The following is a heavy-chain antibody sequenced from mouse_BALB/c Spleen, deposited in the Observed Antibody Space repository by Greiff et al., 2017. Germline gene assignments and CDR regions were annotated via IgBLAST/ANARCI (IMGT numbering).Heavy chain of an antibody. V-gene: IGHV5-17*02. Sequence: EVMLVESGGGLVQPGGSRKLSCAASGFTFSSFGMHWVRQAPEKGLEWVAYISSGSSTIYYADTVKGRFTISRDNPKNTLFLQMTSLRSEDTAMYYCARGGERGAMDYWGQGTSVTVSS. CDR2: ISSGSSTI. CDR1: GFTFSSFG. J-gene: IGHJ4*01. CDR3: ARGGERGAMDY.